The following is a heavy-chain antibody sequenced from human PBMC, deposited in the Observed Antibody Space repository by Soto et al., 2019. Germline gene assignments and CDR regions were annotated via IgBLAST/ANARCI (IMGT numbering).Heavy chain of an antibody. CDR3: ARGLEDTAMVPAMDV. V-gene: IGHV1-46*01. CDR2: INPSGGST. D-gene: IGHD5-18*01. J-gene: IGHJ6*02. CDR1: GYTFSSYY. Sequence: ASVNVSWKAAGYTFSSYYMHWVRQAPGQGLEWMGIINPSGGSTSYAQKFQGRVTMTRDTSTSTVYMELSSLRSEDTAVYYCARGLEDTAMVPAMDVWGQGTTVTVSS.